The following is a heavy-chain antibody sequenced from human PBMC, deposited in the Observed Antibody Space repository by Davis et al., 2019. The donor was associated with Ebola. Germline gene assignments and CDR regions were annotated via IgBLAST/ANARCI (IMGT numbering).Heavy chain of an antibody. CDR2: INWNGGST. J-gene: IGHJ4*02. Sequence: PGGSLRLSCAASGFTFDDYGMSWVRQAPGKGLEWVSGINWNGGSTGYADSVKGRFTISRDNAKNSLYLQMNSLRAEDTAVYYCARSPYYYDSSGYYYTYYFDYWGQGTLVTVSS. V-gene: IGHV3-20*04. D-gene: IGHD3-22*01. CDR1: GFTFDDYG. CDR3: ARSPYYYDSSGYYYTYYFDY.